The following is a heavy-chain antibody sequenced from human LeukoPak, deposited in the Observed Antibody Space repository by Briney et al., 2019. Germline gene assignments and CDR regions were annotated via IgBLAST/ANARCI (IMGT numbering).Heavy chain of an antibody. V-gene: IGHV3-23*01. CDR2: ISGSGANT. D-gene: IGHD2-21*02. J-gene: IGHJ4*02. Sequence: GGSLRLPCAASGFTFTSYAMTWVRQAPGKGLEWVSGISGSGANTYYADSVKGRFTISRDNAKNTLYLQMNSLRAEDSAVYYCAKGVGAWPYYYFDHWGQGTLVTVSS. CDR1: GFTFTSYA. CDR3: AKGVGAWPYYYFDH.